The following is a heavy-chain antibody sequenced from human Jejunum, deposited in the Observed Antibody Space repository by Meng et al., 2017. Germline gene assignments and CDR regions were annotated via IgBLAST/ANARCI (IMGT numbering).Heavy chain of an antibody. CDR1: GFSFSDYA. D-gene: IGHD6-13*01. CDR2: ISGSGSST. Sequence: AGSLTLSCPVSGFSFSDYAMRWVRQAPGKGLEWVSGISGSGSSTYYADSVKGRFIISRDNSKNTLYLQMNSLRAEDTAVYYCAKDRGSTWRTASLFDPWGQGTLVTVSS. CDR3: AKDRGSTWRTASLFDP. J-gene: IGHJ5*02. V-gene: IGHV3-23*01.